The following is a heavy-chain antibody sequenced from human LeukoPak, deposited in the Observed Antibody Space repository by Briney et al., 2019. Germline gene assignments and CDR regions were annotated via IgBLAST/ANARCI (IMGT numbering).Heavy chain of an antibody. CDR2: ITDSGGDT. CDR3: AKGSASARPYYFDY. J-gene: IGHJ4*02. D-gene: IGHD2-15*01. CDR1: GFTFSSYA. V-gene: IGHV3-23*01. Sequence: GGSLRLSCAGSGFTFSSYAMSWVRQAPGKGLEWFSAITDSGGDTYHADSVKGRFTISRDNSKNTLYLQMNSLRAEDTAVYYCAKGSASARPYYFDYWGQGTLVTVSS.